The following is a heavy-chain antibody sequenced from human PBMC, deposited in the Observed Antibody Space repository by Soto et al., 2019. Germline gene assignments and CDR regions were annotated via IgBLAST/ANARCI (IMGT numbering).Heavy chain of an antibody. CDR1: GYTFTTYD. V-gene: IGHV1-18*01. CDR3: ARILTTDWYFDL. D-gene: IGHD4-17*01. CDR2: ISPYNGNT. J-gene: IGHJ2*01. Sequence: PRASVKVSCKASGYTFTTYDISWVRQAPGQGLEWMGWISPYNGNTNYAQKFQDRVTMTTDTSTSTAYMEVRSLRSDDTAVYYCARILTTDWYFDLWGRGTLVTVSS.